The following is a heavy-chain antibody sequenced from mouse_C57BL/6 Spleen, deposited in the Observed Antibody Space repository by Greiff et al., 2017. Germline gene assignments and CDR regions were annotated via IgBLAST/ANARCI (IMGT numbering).Heavy chain of an antibody. V-gene: IGHV5-9*01. CDR1: GFTFSSYT. J-gene: IGHJ2*01. D-gene: IGHD1-1*01. CDR2: ISGGGGNT. Sequence: EVQLVESGGGLVKPGGSLKLSCAASGFTFSSYTMSWVRQTPEKRLEWVATISGGGGNTYYPDSVKGRFTISRDNAKNTLYLQMSSLRSEDTALYYCARPGYYGSSYYFDYWGQGTTLTVSS. CDR3: ARPGYYGSSYYFDY.